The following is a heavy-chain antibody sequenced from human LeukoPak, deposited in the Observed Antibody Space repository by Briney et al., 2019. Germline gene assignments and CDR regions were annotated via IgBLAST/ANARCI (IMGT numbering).Heavy chain of an antibody. CDR2: TYTSGST. V-gene: IGHV4-4*08. Sequence: WETLSLTSTVSGASISNYYWSWIRQSPGKGLEWIGRTYTSGSTNYNPSLKSRVTILIDAFKNQFSLRLSSVTAADTAVYYCTQAGELMNYWGQGTLVTVSS. D-gene: IGHD1-26*01. CDR3: TQAGELMNY. CDR1: GASISNYY. J-gene: IGHJ4*02.